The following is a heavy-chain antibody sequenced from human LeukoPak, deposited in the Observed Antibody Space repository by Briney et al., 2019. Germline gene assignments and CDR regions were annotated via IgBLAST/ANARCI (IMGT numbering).Heavy chain of an antibody. J-gene: IGHJ5*02. D-gene: IGHD3-22*01. V-gene: IGHV1-46*01. CDR3: ARKYYYDSSGYYFGWFDP. Sequence: GASVKVSCKASGYTFTSYYMHWVRQAPGQGLEWRGMINPSGGSTSYAQKFQGRVTMTRDTSTSTVYMELSSLRSEDTAVYYCARKYYYDSSGYYFGWFDPWGQGTLVSVSS. CDR1: GYTFTSYY. CDR2: INPSGGST.